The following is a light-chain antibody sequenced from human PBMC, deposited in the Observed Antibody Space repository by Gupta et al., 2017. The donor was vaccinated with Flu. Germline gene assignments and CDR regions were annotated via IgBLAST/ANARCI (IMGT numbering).Light chain of an antibody. J-gene: IGKJ4*02. CDR1: QTVSSY. V-gene: IGKV3-11*01. CDR2: NAS. CDR3: LQSGDCPPLT. Sequence: ATRSWSPGARATLSCRASQTVSSYLAGYQQKPGEAPRHLIFNASHRATGSPARCSGSGSATDFTLTTSSLEPEDAAIDYCLQSGDCPPLTFGGGTKVEIK.